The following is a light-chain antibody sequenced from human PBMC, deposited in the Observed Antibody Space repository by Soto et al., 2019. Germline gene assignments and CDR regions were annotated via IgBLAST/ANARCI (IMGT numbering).Light chain of an antibody. Sequence: QSALTQPASVSASPGQSIIISCTGTSSDVGGYNYVSWYQQRPGKAPKLVIYEVSNRPSGVSNRLSGSKSGNTASLTISGLQAEDEADYYCGSYTSSSSYVFGTGTKVTVL. CDR1: SSDVGGYNY. CDR2: EVS. V-gene: IGLV2-14*01. J-gene: IGLJ1*01. CDR3: GSYTSSSSYV.